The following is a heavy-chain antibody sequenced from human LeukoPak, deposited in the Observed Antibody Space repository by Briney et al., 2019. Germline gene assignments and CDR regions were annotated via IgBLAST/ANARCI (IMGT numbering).Heavy chain of an antibody. CDR3: ARATGLVPAAMWGANWFDP. D-gene: IGHD2-2*01. V-gene: IGHV1-2*02. J-gene: IGHJ5*02. CDR1: GYTFTGYY. CDR2: INPNNGGT. Sequence: ASVKVSCKASGYTFTGYYMHWVRQAPGQGLEWMGWINPNNGGTNYAQKFQGRVTMTRDTSISTAYMELSRRRSDDTAVYCCARATGLVPAAMWGANWFDPWGQGTLVTVSS.